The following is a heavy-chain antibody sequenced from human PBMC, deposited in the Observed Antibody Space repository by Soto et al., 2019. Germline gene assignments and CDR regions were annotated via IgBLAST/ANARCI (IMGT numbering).Heavy chain of an antibody. V-gene: IGHV3-30-3*01. J-gene: IGHJ3*02. CDR1: GFTFSSYA. Sequence: QVQLVESGGGVVQPGRSLRLSCAASGFTFSSYAMYWVRQAPGKGLEWVAVISYDGSNKYYADSVKGRFTISRDNSKNTLYLQMNSLRAEDTAVYYCAREESSWPHDAFDIWGQGTMVTVSS. D-gene: IGHD6-13*01. CDR2: ISYDGSNK. CDR3: AREESSWPHDAFDI.